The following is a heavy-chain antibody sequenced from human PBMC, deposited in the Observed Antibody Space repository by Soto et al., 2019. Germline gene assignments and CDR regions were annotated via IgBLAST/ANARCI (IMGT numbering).Heavy chain of an antibody. D-gene: IGHD1-1*01. CDR2: IYLSDSDT. Sequence: PGESLKISCMVSGYNFSNYWIGWVRQMPGKGLEWMGIIYLSDSDTTYSPSFRGQVTISADKSISTAYLQWDSLKASDTAMYYCARRQYRTGTPHNWFDPWGQGTLVTVSS. V-gene: IGHV5-51*01. CDR3: ARRQYRTGTPHNWFDP. CDR1: GYNFSNYW. J-gene: IGHJ5*02.